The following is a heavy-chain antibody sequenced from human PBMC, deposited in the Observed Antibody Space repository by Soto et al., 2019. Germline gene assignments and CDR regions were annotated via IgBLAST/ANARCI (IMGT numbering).Heavy chain of an antibody. CDR2: ISGSGGST. D-gene: IGHD3-9*01. Sequence: GGSLRLSCAASGFTFSSYAMSWVRQAPGKGLEWVSAISGSGGSTYYADSVKGRFTISRDNSKNTLYLQMNSLRAEDTAVYYCAKDPDYDILTGYPKPAPVDYWGQGTLVTVSS. CDR1: GFTFSSYA. J-gene: IGHJ4*02. CDR3: AKDPDYDILTGYPKPAPVDY. V-gene: IGHV3-23*01.